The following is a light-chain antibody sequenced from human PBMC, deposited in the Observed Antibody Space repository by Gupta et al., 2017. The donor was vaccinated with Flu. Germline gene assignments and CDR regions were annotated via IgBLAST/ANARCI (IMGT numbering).Light chain of an antibody. J-gene: IGKJ4*01. V-gene: IGKV3D-20*01. CDR2: DAS. Sequence: EIVLTQCPATLSLSPGERATLSCGASQTVNNNYLAWYLQKPGLAPRLLIYDASIRATGIPDRFSGSGSGTDFTLTISRLEPEDFAVYYCQQYGTSEVTFGGGTRVEI. CDR3: QQYGTSEVT. CDR1: QTVNNNY.